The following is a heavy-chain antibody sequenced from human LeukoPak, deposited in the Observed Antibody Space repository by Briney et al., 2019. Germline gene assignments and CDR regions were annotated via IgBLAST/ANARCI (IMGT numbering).Heavy chain of an antibody. CDR3: ARDNSYGYSSGQRAFDI. J-gene: IGHJ3*02. CDR2: IYYSGST. D-gene: IGHD5-18*01. CDR1: GDSISSANYY. V-gene: IGHV4-31*03. Sequence: SETLSLTCTVSGDSISSANYYWGWVRQPPGKGLEWIGYIYYSGSTYYNPSLKSRVTISVDTSKNQFSLKLSSVTAADTAVYYCARDNSYGYSSGQRAFDIWGQGTMVTVSS.